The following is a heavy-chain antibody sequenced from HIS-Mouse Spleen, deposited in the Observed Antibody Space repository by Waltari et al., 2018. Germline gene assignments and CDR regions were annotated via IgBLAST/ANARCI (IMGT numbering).Heavy chain of an antibody. V-gene: IGHV4-39*07. Sequence: QLQLQESGPGLVKPSETLSLTCTVSGGSIRRSRYSWVWIRQPPGKGLEWIGSIYYSGSTYYNPSLKSRVTISVDTSKNQFSLKLSSVTAADTAVYYCAREIPYSSSWYDWYFDLWGRGTLVTVSS. D-gene: IGHD6-13*01. CDR1: GGSIRRSRYS. CDR3: AREIPYSSSWYDWYFDL. CDR2: IYYSGST. J-gene: IGHJ2*01.